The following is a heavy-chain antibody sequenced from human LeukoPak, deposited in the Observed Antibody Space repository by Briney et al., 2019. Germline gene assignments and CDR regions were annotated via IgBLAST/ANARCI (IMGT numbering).Heavy chain of an antibody. J-gene: IGHJ4*02. CDR2: ISGDGSDI. CDR1: GFTFSGNW. CDR3: VSLGGITVTGPYDFDC. Sequence: GGSLRLSCVASGFTFSGNWMNWVRQTPGKGLVWVSRISGDGSDITYADSVKGRFTISRDNARNTLYLQMNSLRVEDTAVYYCVSLGGITVTGPYDFDCWGQGTVVTVSS. V-gene: IGHV3-74*03. D-gene: IGHD1-20*01.